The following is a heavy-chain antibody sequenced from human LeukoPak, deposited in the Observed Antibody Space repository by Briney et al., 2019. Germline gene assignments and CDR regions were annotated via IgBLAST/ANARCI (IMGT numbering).Heavy chain of an antibody. Sequence: SETLSLTCAVSGYSISSGYYWGWIRQPPGKGLEWIGSIYHSGSTYYNPSLKSRVTMSVDTSKNQFSLKLSSVTAADTAVYYCARGVAAAGLDYWGQGTLVTVSS. D-gene: IGHD6-13*01. CDR2: IYHSGST. J-gene: IGHJ4*02. CDR3: ARGVAAAGLDY. V-gene: IGHV4-38-2*01. CDR1: GYSISSGYY.